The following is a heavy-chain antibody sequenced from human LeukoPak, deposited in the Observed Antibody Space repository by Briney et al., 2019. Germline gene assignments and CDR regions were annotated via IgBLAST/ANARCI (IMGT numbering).Heavy chain of an antibody. J-gene: IGHJ4*02. CDR3: ARDWSSGLGAAPGDY. CDR1: GYTFTSHY. Sequence: GASVKVSCKASGYTFTSHYMHWVRQAPGQGLEWMGIINPSGGSTGYTQKFQGRVTMTRDTSTNTVYMELSSLTSEDTGVYYCARDWSSGLGAAPGDYWGRGTLVTVSS. V-gene: IGHV1-46*01. CDR2: INPSGGST. D-gene: IGHD1-26*01.